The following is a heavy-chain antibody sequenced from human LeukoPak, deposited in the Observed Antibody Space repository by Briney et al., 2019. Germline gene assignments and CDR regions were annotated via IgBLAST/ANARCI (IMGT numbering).Heavy chain of an antibody. V-gene: IGHV3-23*01. D-gene: IGHD3-3*01. CDR1: GFTFSSYA. CDR2: ISGSGDTT. Sequence: PGGSLRLSCAASGFTFSSYAMSWVRQAPGKGLEWVSAISGSGDTTYYADSVRGRFTISRDNSKNTLYLQMNSLRAEDTAVYYCAKSAGYYREAHFDYWGQGTLVTVSS. J-gene: IGHJ4*02. CDR3: AKSAGYYREAHFDY.